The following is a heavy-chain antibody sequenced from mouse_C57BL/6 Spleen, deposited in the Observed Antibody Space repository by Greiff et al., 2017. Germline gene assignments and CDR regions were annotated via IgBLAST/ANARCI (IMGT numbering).Heavy chain of an antibody. Sequence: QVQLQQSGAELARPGASVKLSCKASGYTFTSYGISWVKQRTGQGLEWIGEIYPRSGNTYYNEKFKGKATLTADKSSSTAYMELRSLTSEDSAVYFCARGDYSNVFAYWGQGTLVTVSA. D-gene: IGHD2-5*01. J-gene: IGHJ3*01. CDR2: IYPRSGNT. V-gene: IGHV1-81*01. CDR1: GYTFTSYG. CDR3: ARGDYSNVFAY.